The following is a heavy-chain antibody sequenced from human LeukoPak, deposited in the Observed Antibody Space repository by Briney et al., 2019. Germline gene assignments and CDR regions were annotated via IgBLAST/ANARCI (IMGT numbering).Heavy chain of an antibody. V-gene: IGHV3-33*01. D-gene: IGHD2-15*01. CDR1: GFTFSSYG. Sequence: GSLRLSCAASGFTFSSYGMHWVRQAPGKGLEWVAVIWYDGSNKYYADSVKGRFTISRDNSKNTLYLQMNSLRAEDTAVYYCARKGTYCSGGSCYSVFDYWGQGTLVTVSP. CDR3: ARKGTYCSGGSCYSVFDY. CDR2: IWYDGSNK. J-gene: IGHJ4*02.